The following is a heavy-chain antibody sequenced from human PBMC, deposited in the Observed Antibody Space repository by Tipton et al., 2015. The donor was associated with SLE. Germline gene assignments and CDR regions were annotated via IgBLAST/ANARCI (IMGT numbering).Heavy chain of an antibody. CDR1: GASLSSNIW. CDR2: VYQSGST. D-gene: IGHD3-3*01. V-gene: IGHV4-4*02. Sequence: TLSLTCAVSGASLSSNIWWWTWVRQPPGKGLEWIGEVYQSGSTNHNPSLKSRVTISMDKSKNQFSLKLSSVTAADTALYYCAGSPFYDFWRNSWGQGTLVSVSS. J-gene: IGHJ5*02. CDR3: AGSPFYDFWRNS.